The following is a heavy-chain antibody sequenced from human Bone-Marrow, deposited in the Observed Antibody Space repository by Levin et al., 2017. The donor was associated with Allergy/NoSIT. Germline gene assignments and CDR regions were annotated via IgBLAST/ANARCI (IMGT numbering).Heavy chain of an antibody. CDR3: ARDSGGSGYPDY. V-gene: IGHV4-4*07. CDR2: IYSSGRT. CDR1: GGSISSFY. J-gene: IGHJ4*02. Sequence: TSSETLSLTCTVSGGSISSFYWSWIRQPAGKGLEWIGRIYSSGRTDYQSSLKSRVTMSLDTSKNQVSLKLASVTAADTALYYCARDSGGSGYPDYWGQGTLVTVSS. D-gene: IGHD3-22*01.